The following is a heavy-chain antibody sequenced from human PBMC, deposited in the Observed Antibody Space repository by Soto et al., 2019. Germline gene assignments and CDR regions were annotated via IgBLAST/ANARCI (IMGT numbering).Heavy chain of an antibody. CDR1: GGSINSNY. CDR3: ARDRGANGAYFDY. V-gene: IGHV4-59*01. Sequence: QVQLQESGPGLVKPSETLSLTCTVSGGSINSNYWSWIRQPPGKGLEWIGYIYYSGSTNYNPSLKSRVTISVDTSKKQFYLKLNSVTAADTAVYYCARDRGANGAYFDYWGQGTQVTVSS. CDR2: IYYSGST. D-gene: IGHD3-10*01. J-gene: IGHJ4*02.